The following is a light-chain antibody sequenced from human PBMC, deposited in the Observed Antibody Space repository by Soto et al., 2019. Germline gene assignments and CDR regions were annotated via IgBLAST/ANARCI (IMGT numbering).Light chain of an antibody. CDR1: QSVNSN. V-gene: IGKV3-15*01. CDR2: GAY. J-gene: IGKJ5*01. Sequence: EIVMTQSPATLSVSPGERATLSCRASQSVNSNLAWYQQKRGQAPRLLIFGAYTRAPGIPARFSGSGSGTEFTLTISSLLSEDFAVYYCQQYNNWPPITFGQGTRLATK. CDR3: QQYNNWPPIT.